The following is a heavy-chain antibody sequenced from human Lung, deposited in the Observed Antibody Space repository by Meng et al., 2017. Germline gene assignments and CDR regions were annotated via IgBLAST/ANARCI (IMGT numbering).Heavy chain of an antibody. Sequence: VEMVGSGGGVVPPGAATILSWVASGFNIGDDIMHWVRPSPGKGLEWISRIVSDGGITTYADSVKGRFTVSRDNAKNTLYLQMNSLGADDTAVYYCARDLAWVLFDYWGQGALVTVSS. CDR3: ARDLAWVLFDY. CDR1: GFNIGDDI. V-gene: IGHV3-74*01. CDR2: IVSDGGIT. D-gene: IGHD3-3*01. J-gene: IGHJ4*02.